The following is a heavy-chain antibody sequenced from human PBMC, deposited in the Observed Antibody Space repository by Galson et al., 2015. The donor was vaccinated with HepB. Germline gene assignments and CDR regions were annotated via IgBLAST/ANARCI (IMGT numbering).Heavy chain of an antibody. V-gene: IGHV1-18*01. CDR1: GYTFNTFG. CDR2: ISAYNGDT. Sequence: SVKVSCKASGYTFNTFGITWVRQAPGQGLDWMGRISAYNGDTNYAQNLQDRVTMTTDTSTSTAYMELRSLTSDDTAIYYCARDALVGRLTADYWGQGTPVIVSS. D-gene: IGHD6-6*01. CDR3: ARDALVGRLTADY. J-gene: IGHJ4*02.